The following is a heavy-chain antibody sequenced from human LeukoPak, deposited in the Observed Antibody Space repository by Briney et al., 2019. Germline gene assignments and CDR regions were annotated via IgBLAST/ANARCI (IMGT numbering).Heavy chain of an antibody. Sequence: GASVKVSCKASGYTFTGYYMYWVRQAPGQGLEWMGWINPNSGGTNYAQKFQGRVTMTRDTSISTAYMELSRLRSDDTAVYYCARGGPIVGATSPFDYWGQGTLVTVSS. J-gene: IGHJ4*02. V-gene: IGHV1-2*02. CDR2: INPNSGGT. CDR1: GYTFTGYY. CDR3: ARGGPIVGATSPFDY. D-gene: IGHD1-26*01.